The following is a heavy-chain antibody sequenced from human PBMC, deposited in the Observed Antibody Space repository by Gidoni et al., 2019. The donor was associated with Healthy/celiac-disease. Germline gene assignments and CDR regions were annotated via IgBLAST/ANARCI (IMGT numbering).Heavy chain of an antibody. Sequence: EVQLLESGGGLVQSGGSLRLSCALFGFTFSSYAMCWVRTAPGKGLEWVSAMSGSGGSKYYAYSVKGRFTISRDNSKNTLYLQMNSLRAEDTAVYYCAKDRRQVKVRDKGYYYMDVWGKGTTVTVSS. CDR2: MSGSGGSK. J-gene: IGHJ6*03. CDR3: AKDRRQVKVRDKGYYYMDV. V-gene: IGHV3-23*01. D-gene: IGHD3-10*01. CDR1: GFTFSSYA.